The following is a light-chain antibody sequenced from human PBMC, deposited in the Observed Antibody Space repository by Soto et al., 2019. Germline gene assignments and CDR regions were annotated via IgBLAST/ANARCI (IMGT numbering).Light chain of an antibody. CDR1: QGIRNE. V-gene: IGKV1-6*01. CDR3: LQDCTYPRT. Sequence: AIQMTQSPSSVSASVGDRVTITCRASQGIRNELGWYQQKPGKAPKLLIYSASSLQSGVPSRFNGSVSGTDFILTISVRKPEDFATYLCLQDCTYPRTFVQGTKV. J-gene: IGKJ1*01. CDR2: SAS.